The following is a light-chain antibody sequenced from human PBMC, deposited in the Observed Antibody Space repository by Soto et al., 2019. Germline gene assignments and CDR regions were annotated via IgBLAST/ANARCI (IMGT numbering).Light chain of an antibody. Sequence: DIQMTQSPSSLSASVGDRVTITCRASQSISSYLNWYQHKPGKAPKVLIYAASSLQRGVPSRFSGSGSGTDFTLTINSLQLEDFATYYCQQSYSIRTFGQGTKVEIK. CDR1: QSISSY. CDR2: AAS. J-gene: IGKJ1*01. CDR3: QQSYSIRT. V-gene: IGKV1-39*01.